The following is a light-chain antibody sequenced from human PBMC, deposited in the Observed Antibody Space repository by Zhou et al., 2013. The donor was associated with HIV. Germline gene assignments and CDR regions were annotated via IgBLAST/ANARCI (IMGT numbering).Light chain of an antibody. CDR2: DTS. Sequence: EIVLTQSPGTLSLSPGERATLSCRASHTVTSNYLAWYQHKPGQAPSLLIYDTSTRATGVPARFSGSGSGRDFTLTISGLQSEDFALYYCQQYDTWPSFGQGTKLQIK. V-gene: IGKV3-15*01. CDR1: HTVTSN. CDR3: QQYDTWPS. J-gene: IGKJ2*01.